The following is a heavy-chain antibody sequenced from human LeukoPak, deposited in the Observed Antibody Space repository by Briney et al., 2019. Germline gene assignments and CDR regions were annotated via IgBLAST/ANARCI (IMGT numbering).Heavy chain of an antibody. D-gene: IGHD3-3*01. CDR2: INDSGGTT. J-gene: IGHJ4*02. Sequence: PGGSLRLSCAASGFIFSNYAMTWVRKAEGKGLEWVSVINDSGGTTYYADSVRGRFTISRDNSKNTLYLQMDSLRAEDTAVYFCAKRSGGPSPFDYWGQGALVTVSS. CDR1: GFIFSNYA. V-gene: IGHV3-23*01. CDR3: AKRSGGPSPFDY.